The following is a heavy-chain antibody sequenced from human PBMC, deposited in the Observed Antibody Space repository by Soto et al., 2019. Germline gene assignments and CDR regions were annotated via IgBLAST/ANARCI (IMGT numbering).Heavy chain of an antibody. CDR2: SYYSGTT. D-gene: IGHD3-10*01. CDR3: ARHVITSVGDYYDGLDV. CDR1: GGPISSSSYY. J-gene: IGHJ6*02. V-gene: IGHV4-39*01. Sequence: HSETLSLSCTVSGGPISSSSYYWGWIRQPPGKGLEWIGSSYYSGTTYNPSLKSRVTISVDTSKKQFSLKLNSVTAAVTAVYFCARHVITSVGDYYDGLDVWGQGTTVTVSS.